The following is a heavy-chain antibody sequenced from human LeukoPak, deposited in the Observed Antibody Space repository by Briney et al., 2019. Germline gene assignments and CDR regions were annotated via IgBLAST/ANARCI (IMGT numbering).Heavy chain of an antibody. V-gene: IGHV4-39*07. Sequence: PSETLSLTCTVSDCSITSISYCWGWIRHPPRTGLEWIGSMCYSGRTYYSPSLKSRVIISVDTSKNQFSLNLSSVTAADTAVYYCARDRRGYMDVWGKGTTVTVYS. J-gene: IGHJ6*03. CDR3: ARDRRGYMDV. CDR2: MCYSGRT. CDR1: DCSITSISYC.